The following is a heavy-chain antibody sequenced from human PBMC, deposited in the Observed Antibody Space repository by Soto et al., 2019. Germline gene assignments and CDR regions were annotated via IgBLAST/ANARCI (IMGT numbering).Heavy chain of an antibody. CDR3: ASDLGHRSSWYFGY. CDR1: GGTFSSYA. J-gene: IGHJ4*02. CDR2: IIPIFGTA. V-gene: IGHV1-69*12. D-gene: IGHD6-13*01. Sequence: QVQLVQSGAEVKKPGSSVKVSCKASGGTFSSYAISWVRQAPGQGLEWMGGIIPIFGTANYAQKFQGRVTITADEGXSTVYMELSSLRSEGTAVYYCASDLGHRSSWYFGYWGQGTLVTVSS.